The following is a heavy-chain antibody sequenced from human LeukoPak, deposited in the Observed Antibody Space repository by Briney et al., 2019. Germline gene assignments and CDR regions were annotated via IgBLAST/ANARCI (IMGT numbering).Heavy chain of an antibody. D-gene: IGHD3-22*01. Sequence: PGGSLTLTCAVSGFTFSSYEMIWVRQAPGKGLEWVAYIGYSGSTIYYAASEKRRFNISREHDKHSLYLQMNSLSAEDTAVYYCARDYYDRGGYYFYDAFDIWGQGTMVTVSS. CDR2: IGYSGSTI. J-gene: IGHJ3*02. V-gene: IGHV3-48*03. CDR3: ARDYYDRGGYYFYDAFDI. CDR1: GFTFSSYE.